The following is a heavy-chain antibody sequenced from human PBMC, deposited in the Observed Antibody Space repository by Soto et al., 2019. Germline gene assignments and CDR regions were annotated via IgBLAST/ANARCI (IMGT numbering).Heavy chain of an antibody. D-gene: IGHD6-19*01. CDR1: GYSFTTYD. CDR2: MNPNTGYT. Sequence: GASVKVSCKASGYSFTTYDINWVRQAPGQGLEWMGWMNPNTGYTDYAQKFQGRVSMTRNTSISTAYMELSSLTSEDTAVYYCARGRGWRDFWGQGTLVTVSS. V-gene: IGHV1-8*01. J-gene: IGHJ4*02. CDR3: ARGRGWRDF.